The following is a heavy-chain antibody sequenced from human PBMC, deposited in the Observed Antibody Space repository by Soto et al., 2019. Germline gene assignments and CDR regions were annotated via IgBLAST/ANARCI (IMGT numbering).Heavy chain of an antibody. CDR1: RFTFDDYA. Sequence: EVQLVESGGGLVQPGRSLRLSCAASRFTFDDYAMHWVRQAPGKGLEWVSGISWNSGSIGYADSVKGRFTISRDNAKNSLYLQMNSLRAEDTALYYCAKENVNYCSGGSCYSLGAFDIWGQGTMVTVSS. V-gene: IGHV3-9*01. CDR3: AKENVNYCSGGSCYSLGAFDI. D-gene: IGHD2-15*01. J-gene: IGHJ3*02. CDR2: ISWNSGSI.